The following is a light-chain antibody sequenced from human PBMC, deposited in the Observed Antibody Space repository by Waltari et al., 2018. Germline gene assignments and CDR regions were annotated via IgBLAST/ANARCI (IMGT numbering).Light chain of an antibody. CDR2: YHSDSDK. V-gene: IGLV5-52*01. CDR3: CTWHGNSKTWV. J-gene: IGLJ3*02. Sequence: GAPARLTCTLSSGFSVGDFWIRWYQQKPGSPPRYLLYYHSDSDKHQGSGVPSRFSGSKDASANAGILLISGLQPEDEADYYCCTWHGNSKTWVFGGGTRLTVL. CDR1: SGFSVGDFW.